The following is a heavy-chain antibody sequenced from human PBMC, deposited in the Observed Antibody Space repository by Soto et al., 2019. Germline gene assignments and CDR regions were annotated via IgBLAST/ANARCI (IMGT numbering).Heavy chain of an antibody. CDR1: GGTFSSYA. D-gene: IGHD6-6*01. CDR3: ARGLPIAAQPFYYYYYGMDV. CDR2: IIPIFGTA. V-gene: IGHV1-69*13. Sequence: GASVKVSCKASGGTFSSYAISWVRQAPGQGLEWMGGIIPIFGTANYAQKFQGRVTITADESTSTAYMELSSLRSEDTAVYYCARGLPIAAQPFYYYYYGMDVWGQGTTVTVSS. J-gene: IGHJ6*02.